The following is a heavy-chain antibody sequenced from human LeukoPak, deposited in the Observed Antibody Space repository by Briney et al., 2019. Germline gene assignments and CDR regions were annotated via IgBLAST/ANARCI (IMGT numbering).Heavy chain of an antibody. CDR1: GFSFTSYA. J-gene: IGHJ4*02. D-gene: IGHD3-22*01. CDR2: VSRSGGAT. Sequence: GGSLRLSCAASGFSFTSYAMSWVRQAQGKGLEWVSAVSRSGGATYYADSVKGRYTISRDNSKSTVYLEMNSLRAGDTAVFYCARREVVTKYFEYWGQGTLVTVSS. CDR3: ARREVVTKYFEY. V-gene: IGHV3-23*01.